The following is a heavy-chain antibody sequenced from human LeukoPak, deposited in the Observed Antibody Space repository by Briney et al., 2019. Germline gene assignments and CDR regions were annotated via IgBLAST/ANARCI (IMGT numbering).Heavy chain of an antibody. Sequence: LELVANIKQDGSEKYYVAFVKGRFTISRDNAKNSLYLQMNSLRAEDTAVYYCARDARIMDYWGQGTLVTVSS. CDR2: IKQDGSEK. V-gene: IGHV3-7*03. CDR3: ARDARIMDY. J-gene: IGHJ4*02. D-gene: IGHD1-14*01.